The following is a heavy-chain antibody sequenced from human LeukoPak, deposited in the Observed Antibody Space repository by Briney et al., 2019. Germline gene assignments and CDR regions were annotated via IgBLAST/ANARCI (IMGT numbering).Heavy chain of an antibody. J-gene: IGHJ5*02. CDR1: GGAISRYY. Sequence: SETLSLTCSVSGGAISRYYWSWIRQPPGKGLEWIGYIYYSGSTNYNPSLKSRVTISVDTSKNQFSLKLSSVTAADTAVYYCAREVDAAAAYNWFDPWGQGTLVTVSS. CDR2: IYYSGST. CDR3: AREVDAAAAYNWFDP. V-gene: IGHV4-59*12. D-gene: IGHD2-2*01.